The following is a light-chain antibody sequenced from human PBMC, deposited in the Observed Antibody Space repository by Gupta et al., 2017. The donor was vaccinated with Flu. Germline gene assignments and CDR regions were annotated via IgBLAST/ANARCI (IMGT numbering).Light chain of an antibody. V-gene: IGKV1-5*03. CDR3: QQDASYPPT. J-gene: IGKJ2*01. CDR2: KAS. CDR1: QSFSSW. Sequence: PSTLSASVGDRVTITCRASQSFSSWLAWYQQKPGKAPNLLIYKASTLESGVPSRFSGSGSGTEFTLTISSLQPDDSATYYCQQDASYPPTFGQGTKLEIK.